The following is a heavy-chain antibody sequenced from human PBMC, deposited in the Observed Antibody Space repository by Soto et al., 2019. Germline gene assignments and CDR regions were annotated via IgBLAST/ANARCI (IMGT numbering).Heavy chain of an antibody. CDR1: EDTFRNYA. J-gene: IGHJ2*01. D-gene: IGHD3-22*01. V-gene: IGHV1-69*06. CDR2: IIPIFGTA. Sequence: QVELVQSGAEVKKPGSSVKVSCQASEDTFRNYAISWVRQAPGQGLEWMGGIIPIFGTANYAQKFQDRDTLTADKSANTANLELSSQRYKDTAVYYYARTKHDSNAYYYWYLGLWGRGTLVTVSS. CDR3: ARTKHDSNAYYYWYLGL.